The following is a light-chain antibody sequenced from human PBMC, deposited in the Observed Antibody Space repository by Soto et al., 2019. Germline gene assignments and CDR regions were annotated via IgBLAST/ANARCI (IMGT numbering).Light chain of an antibody. CDR2: EVS. CDR3: SLYAGTNSVV. V-gene: IGLV2-8*01. J-gene: IGLJ2*01. Sequence: QSVLTQPPSASGSPGQSVAISCTGTSSDIGAYKFVSWYQQHPGKAPKLIIYEVSIRPSGVPDRFSGSKSGNTASLTVSGLLAADEADYYCSLYAGTNSVVFGGGTKVTVL. CDR1: SSDIGAYKF.